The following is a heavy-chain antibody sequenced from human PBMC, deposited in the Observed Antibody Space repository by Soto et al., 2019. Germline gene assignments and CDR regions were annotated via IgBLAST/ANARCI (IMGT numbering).Heavy chain of an antibody. CDR1: GFTFSSYS. V-gene: IGHV3-21*01. D-gene: IGHD2-2*01. CDR2: ISSSSSYI. CDR3: ARDWCCSSTSCYGPGMDV. J-gene: IGHJ6*02. Sequence: PGGSLRLSCAASGFTFSSYSMNWVRQAPGKGLEWVSSISSSSSYIYYADSVKGRFTISRGNAKNSLYLQMNSLRAEDTAVYYCARDWCCSSTSCYGPGMDVWGQGTTVTVAS.